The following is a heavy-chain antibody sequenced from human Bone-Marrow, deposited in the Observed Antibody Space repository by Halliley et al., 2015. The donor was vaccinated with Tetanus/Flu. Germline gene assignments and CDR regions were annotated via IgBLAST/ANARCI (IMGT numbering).Heavy chain of an antibody. CDR2: ISTFNGNT. D-gene: IGHD3-3*01. Sequence: LEWMGWISTFNGNTNFAQNSQGRVTMTTDTSTSTAYMELRSLRSDDTAVYYCARDNLAWKDFDYWGQGTLVTVSS. CDR3: ARDNLAWKDFDY. J-gene: IGHJ4*02. V-gene: IGHV1-18*01.